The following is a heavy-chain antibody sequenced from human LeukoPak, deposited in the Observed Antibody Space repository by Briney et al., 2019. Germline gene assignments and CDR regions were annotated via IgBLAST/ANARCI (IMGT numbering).Heavy chain of an antibody. J-gene: IGHJ3*02. CDR2: IYYSGST. D-gene: IGHD3-3*01. CDR3: AGMTYYDFWRGYVPDAFDI. Sequence: SETLSLTCTVSGGSISSYYWSWIRQPPGKGLEWIGYIYYSGSTNYNPSLKSRVTISVDTSKNQFSLKLSSVTAADTAVYYCAGMTYYDFWRGYVPDAFDIWGQGTMVTVSS. V-gene: IGHV4-59*01. CDR1: GGSISSYY.